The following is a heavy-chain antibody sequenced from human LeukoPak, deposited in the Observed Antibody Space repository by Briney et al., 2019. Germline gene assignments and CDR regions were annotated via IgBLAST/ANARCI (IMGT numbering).Heavy chain of an antibody. J-gene: IGHJ6*03. CDR1: GFTFSSYG. CDR2: IKQDGSEK. D-gene: IGHD4-17*01. V-gene: IGHV3-7*01. Sequence: PGGSLRLSCAASGFTFSSYGVHWVRQAPGKGLEWVANIKQDGSEKYYVDSVKGRFTISRDNAKNSLYLQMNSLRAEDTAVYYCAREGGDYGDYYYYMDVWGKGTTVTISS. CDR3: AREGGDYGDYYYYMDV.